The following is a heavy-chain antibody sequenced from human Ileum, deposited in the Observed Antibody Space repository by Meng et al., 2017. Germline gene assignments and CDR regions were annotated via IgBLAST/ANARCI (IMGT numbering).Heavy chain of an antibody. D-gene: IGHD1-26*01. J-gene: IGHJ4*02. V-gene: IGHV4-39*07. Sequence: SETLSLTCTVSGGSISISDFVWAWIRQPPGKGLEWIGHITYSGSTYYNPSLKSRVTISVDTSKNQFFLKLTSVTAADTAVYYCGRGGSGKDYWGQGMVVTVSS. CDR1: GGSISISDFV. CDR3: GRGGSGKDY. CDR2: ITYSGST.